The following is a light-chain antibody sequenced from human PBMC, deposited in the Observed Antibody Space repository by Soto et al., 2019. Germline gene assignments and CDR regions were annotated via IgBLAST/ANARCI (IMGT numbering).Light chain of an antibody. J-gene: IGKJ2*01. Sequence: DIQMTQSPSSLSASVGDRVTITCRASQSISSYLNWYQQKPGKAPKLLLYDASSLRSGVHSRFSGSGSGTDFTLAISSLQPEDFADYYCQRSYIIPYTVGQGTKLHIQ. CDR2: DAS. CDR3: QRSYIIPYT. CDR1: QSISSY. V-gene: IGKV1-39*01.